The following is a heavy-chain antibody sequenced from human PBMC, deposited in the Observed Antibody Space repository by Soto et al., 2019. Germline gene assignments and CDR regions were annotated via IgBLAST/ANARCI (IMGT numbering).Heavy chain of an antibody. CDR1: GFTFSTYA. D-gene: IGHD2-2*02. CDR2: VSASGLNT. J-gene: IGHJ4*02. CDR3: ARRGLTPKYTPSPLDY. Sequence: PGGSLRLSCAASGFTFSTYAMAWVRQAPGKGLEWVSGVSASGLNTDYADPVKGRFYISRDNSKNTVSLHMNSLRAEDTAMYYCARRGLTPKYTPSPLDYWGQGTLVTVSS. V-gene: IGHV3-23*01.